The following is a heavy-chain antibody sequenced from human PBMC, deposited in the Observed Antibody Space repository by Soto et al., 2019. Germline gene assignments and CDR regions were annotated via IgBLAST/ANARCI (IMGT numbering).Heavy chain of an antibody. CDR3: ARDLPPNYSSEY. V-gene: IGHV1-18*01. D-gene: IGHD2-21*01. CDR2: ISTINGER. CDR1: GYTFLSFD. J-gene: IGHJ4*02. Sequence: QIKLVQSGAEVKKPGASVKVSCKASGYTFLSFDIAWVRQAPRHGLERPGWISTINGERGYANPLQRLVTLTTDRYTRTAYMEVRRLRCDDTPVYYCARDLPPNYSSEYWGQGTLVTVS.